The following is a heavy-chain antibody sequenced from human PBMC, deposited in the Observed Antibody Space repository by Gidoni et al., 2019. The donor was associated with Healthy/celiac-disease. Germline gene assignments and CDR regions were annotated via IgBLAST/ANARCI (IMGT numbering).Heavy chain of an antibody. CDR3: ARIRPYYDFWSGYRNDAFDI. D-gene: IGHD3-3*01. Sequence: QVTLKESGPVLVKPTETLTLTCTVPGFSLSNARMGVSWIRPPPGKALEWLAHIFSNDEKSYSTSLKSRLTISKDTSKSQVVLTMTNMDPVDTATYYCARIRPYYDFWSGYRNDAFDIWGQGTMVTVSS. V-gene: IGHV2-26*01. CDR1: GFSLSNARMG. CDR2: IFSNDEK. J-gene: IGHJ3*02.